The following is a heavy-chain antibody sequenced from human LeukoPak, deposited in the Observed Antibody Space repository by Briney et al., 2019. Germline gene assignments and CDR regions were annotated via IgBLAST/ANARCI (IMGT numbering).Heavy chain of an antibody. CDR3: ARVLSAVTSTFDY. Sequence: ASVKVSCKASGYSFTHHNVHWVRQAPGQALEWMGWIKPNNGDTKFSQKFQDRFTLTSDTSIDTAYMEMSGLTSDDTAIYYCARVLSAVTSTFDYWGQGTLVTVSS. D-gene: IGHD4-17*01. CDR2: IKPNNGDT. J-gene: IGHJ4*02. CDR1: GYSFTHHN. V-gene: IGHV1-2*02.